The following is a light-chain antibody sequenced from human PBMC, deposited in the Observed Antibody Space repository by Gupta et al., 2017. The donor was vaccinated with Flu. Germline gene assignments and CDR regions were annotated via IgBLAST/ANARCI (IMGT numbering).Light chain of an antibody. V-gene: IGLV6-57*01. J-gene: IGLJ3*02. Sequence: NFMLTQPPSVSGSPGMTVTISCTRTGGSIATFYVQWYRQRPGTSPTTVISEDDQRPSGVPDRFSGSIDTSSNSASLTISGLQSDDEADYFCQSYDSNNLVVFGGGTKLTV. CDR2: EDD. CDR3: QSYDSNNLVV. CDR1: GGSIATFY.